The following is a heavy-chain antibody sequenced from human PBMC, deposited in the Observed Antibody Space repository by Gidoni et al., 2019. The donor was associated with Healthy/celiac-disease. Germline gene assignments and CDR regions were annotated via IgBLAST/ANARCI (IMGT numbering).Heavy chain of an antibody. CDR3: ASHGDFSYWFDP. CDR1: GGSFSGYY. V-gene: IGHV4-34*01. D-gene: IGHD4-17*01. J-gene: IGHJ5*02. CDR2: INHSGSP. Sequence: QVQLQQWGAGLLKPSETLSLTCAVYGGSFSGYYWSWIRQPPGKGLEWIGEINHSGSPNYNPSLKSRVTISVDTSKNQFSLKLSSVTAADTAVYYCASHGDFSYWFDPWGQGTLVTVSS.